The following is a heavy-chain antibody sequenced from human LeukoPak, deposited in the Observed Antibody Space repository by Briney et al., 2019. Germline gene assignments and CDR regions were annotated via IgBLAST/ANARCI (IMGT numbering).Heavy chain of an antibody. Sequence: HPGGSLRLSCAASGFTFSNYAMSWVRQAPGKGLEWVSAISGSGGSTFYADSVKGQFTISRDNSKNTLYLQMNTLRAGDTAVYYRAKGLRGNGYSGYDYIDYWGQGTQVTVSS. J-gene: IGHJ4*02. CDR1: GFTFSNYA. D-gene: IGHD5-12*01. CDR3: AKGLRGNGYSGYDYIDY. V-gene: IGHV3-23*01. CDR2: ISGSGGST.